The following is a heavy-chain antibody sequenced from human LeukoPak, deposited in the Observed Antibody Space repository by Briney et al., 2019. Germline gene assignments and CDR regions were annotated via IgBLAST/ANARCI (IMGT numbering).Heavy chain of an antibody. J-gene: IGHJ3*02. D-gene: IGHD2-15*01. CDR3: AREDCSGGSCYSLSLTPVFHVFDI. CDR1: GYTFTGYY. CDR2: INPNSGGT. Sequence: GASVKVSCKASGYTFTGYYMHWVRQAPGQGLEWMGWINPNSGGTNYAQKFQGRVTMTRDTSISTAYMELRSLRSDDTAVYYCAREDCSGGSCYSLSLTPVFHVFDIWGQGTMVTVSS. V-gene: IGHV1-2*02.